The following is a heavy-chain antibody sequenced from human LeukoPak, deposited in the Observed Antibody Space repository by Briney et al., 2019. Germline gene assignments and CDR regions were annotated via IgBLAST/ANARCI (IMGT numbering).Heavy chain of an antibody. CDR3: ARGPGIAAAGNFDY. D-gene: IGHD6-13*01. CDR1: GGSFSGYY. V-gene: IGHV4-34*01. J-gene: IGHJ4*02. CDR2: INHSGST. Sequence: SETLSLTCAVYGGSFSGYYWSWIRQPPGKGLEWIGEINHSGSTNYNPSLKSRVTISVDTSKNQFSLKLSSVTAADTAVYYCARGPGIAAAGNFDYWGQGTPVTVSS.